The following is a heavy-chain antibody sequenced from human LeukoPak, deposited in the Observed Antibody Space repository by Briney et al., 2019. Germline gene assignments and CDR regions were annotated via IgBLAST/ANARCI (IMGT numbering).Heavy chain of an antibody. CDR1: GGSFSGYY. CDR3: ARVRSYYYGSGSYSDFDY. CDR2: INHSGST. V-gene: IGHV4-34*01. Sequence: SETLSLTCAVYGGSFSGYYWSWIRQPPGKGLEWIGEINHSGSTNYNPSLKSRVAISVDTSKNQFSLKLSSVTAADTAVYYCARVRSYYYGSGSYSDFDYWGQGTLVTVSS. J-gene: IGHJ4*02. D-gene: IGHD3-10*01.